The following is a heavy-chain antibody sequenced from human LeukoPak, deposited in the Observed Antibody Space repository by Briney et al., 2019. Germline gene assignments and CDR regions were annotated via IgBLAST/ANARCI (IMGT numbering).Heavy chain of an antibody. CDR2: ISYDGSNK. V-gene: IGHV3-30-3*01. D-gene: IGHD5-24*01. Sequence: GGSLRLSCAASGFTFSSYAMHWVRQAPGKGLEWVAVISYDGSNKYYADSVKGRFTISRDNSKNTLYLQMNSLRAEDTAVYYCAREEMAFDYWGQGTLGTVS. J-gene: IGHJ4*02. CDR1: GFTFSSYA. CDR3: AREEMAFDY.